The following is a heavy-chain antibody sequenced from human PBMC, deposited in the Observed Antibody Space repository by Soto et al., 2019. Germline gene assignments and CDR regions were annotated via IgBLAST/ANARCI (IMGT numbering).Heavy chain of an antibody. CDR3: GRDNYGGMLAY. D-gene: IGHD2-15*01. J-gene: IGHJ4*02. Sequence: SETLSLTCSVSGGSVLNVSYYWTWIRQHPGKGLEWIGKIFFSGGTHYNPALKSRLVISIDTSNKQLYLNLSSVTAEDTAIYYCGRDNYGGMLAYRRQGGRVTVSS. CDR2: IFFSGGT. CDR1: GGSVLNVSYY. V-gene: IGHV4-31*03.